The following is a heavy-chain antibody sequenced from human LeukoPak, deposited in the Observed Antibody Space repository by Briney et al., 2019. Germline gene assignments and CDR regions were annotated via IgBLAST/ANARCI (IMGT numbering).Heavy chain of an antibody. D-gene: IGHD6-13*01. J-gene: IGHJ3*02. V-gene: IGHV3-21*01. CDR2: ISSSSSYI. CDR3: ASEGQQLVPDAFDI. Sequence: PGGSLRLSCAASGFTFSSYSMNWVRQAPGKGLEWVSSISSSSSYIYYADSVKGRFTISRDNAKNSLYLQMNSLRAEDTAVYYCASEGQQLVPDAFDIWGQGTMVTVSS. CDR1: GFTFSSYS.